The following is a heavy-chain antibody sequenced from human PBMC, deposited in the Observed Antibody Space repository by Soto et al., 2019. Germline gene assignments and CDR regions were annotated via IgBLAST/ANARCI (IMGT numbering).Heavy chain of an antibody. J-gene: IGHJ6*02. V-gene: IGHV3-21*04. D-gene: IGHD3-9*01. CDR1: GFTFSSYS. CDR3: ASYRYFDFPYYYYYGMDV. CDR2: ISSRSRSI. Sequence: GGSLRLSCAASGFTFSSYSMRWVRQAPGKGLEWVSSISSRSRSIYYADSQKGRFTISRDNTKNSLYLQMNNLRADDTAVYYCASYRYFDFPYYYYYGMDVWGQGTTVTVSS.